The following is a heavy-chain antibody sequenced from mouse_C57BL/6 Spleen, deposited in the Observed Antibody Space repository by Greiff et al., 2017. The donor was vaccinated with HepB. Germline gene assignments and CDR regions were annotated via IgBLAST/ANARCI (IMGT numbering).Heavy chain of an antibody. CDR1: GFTFSSYT. V-gene: IGHV5-9*01. CDR3: ASMGRGDYFDY. D-gene: IGHD1-1*02. Sequence: EVHLVESGGGLVKPGGSLKLSCAASGFTFSSYTMSWVRQTPEKRLEWVATISGGGGNTYYPDSVKGRFTISRDNAKNTLYLQMSSLRSEDTALYYCASMGRGDYFDYWGQGTTLTVSS. CDR2: ISGGGGNT. J-gene: IGHJ2*01.